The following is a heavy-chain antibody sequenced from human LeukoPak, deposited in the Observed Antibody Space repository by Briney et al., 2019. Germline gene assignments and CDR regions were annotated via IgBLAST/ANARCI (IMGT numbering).Heavy chain of an antibody. V-gene: IGHV3-15*01. CDR1: GFTFSNAW. CDR2: IKSKNDGGTK. D-gene: IGHD3-10*01. J-gene: IGHJ4*02. CDR3: TTVAITMVRGVIIITRSFDY. Sequence: GGSLRLSCAASGFTFSNAWMSCVCQAPGQGQEWVGRIKSKNDGGTKDYAAPVKGRFTISRDNSKNTLSLQMNSLKTEDTAVYYCTTVAITMVRGVIIITRSFDYWGQGTLVTVSS.